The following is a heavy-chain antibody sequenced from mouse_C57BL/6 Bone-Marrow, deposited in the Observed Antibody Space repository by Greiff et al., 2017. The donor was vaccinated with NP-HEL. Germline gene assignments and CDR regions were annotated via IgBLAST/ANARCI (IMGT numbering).Heavy chain of an antibody. J-gene: IGHJ1*03. CDR3: ARSGYYGSSLYWYFDV. Sequence: EVQLQESGPELVKPGASVKISCKASGYSFNDYNMNWVKQSNGKSLEWIGVINPNYGTTSYNQKFKGKATLTVDQSSSTAYMQLNSLTSEDSAVYYCARSGYYGSSLYWYFDVWGTGTTVTVSS. D-gene: IGHD1-1*01. CDR2: INPNYGTT. V-gene: IGHV1-39*01. CDR1: GYSFNDYN.